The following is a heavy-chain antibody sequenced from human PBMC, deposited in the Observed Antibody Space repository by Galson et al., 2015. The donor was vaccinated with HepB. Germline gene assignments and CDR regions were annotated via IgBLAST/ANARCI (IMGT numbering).Heavy chain of an antibody. V-gene: IGHV1-24*01. Sequence: SVKVSCKVSGYALTKLSMNWVRQAPGQGLEWMGHSDAGHGEPIYAQKFQGRVTMTEDTSTQTAYMELRSLRSEDTAVYYCLTGGRWEVWTGDAPPPLDDWGQGTLVIVSS. D-gene: IGHD3-16*01. CDR2: SDAGHGEP. CDR3: LTGGRWEVWTGDAPPPLDD. CDR1: GYALTKLS. J-gene: IGHJ4*02.